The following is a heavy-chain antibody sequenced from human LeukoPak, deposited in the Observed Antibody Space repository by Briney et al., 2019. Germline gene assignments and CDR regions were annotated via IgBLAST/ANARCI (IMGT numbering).Heavy chain of an antibody. D-gene: IGHD2-15*01. Sequence: SQTLSLTCTVSGGSISSGDYYWSWIRQPPGKGLEWIGYIYYSGSTYYNPSLKSRVTISVDTSKNQFSLKLSSVTAADTAVYYCARDVGWVATLGYYYGMDVWGQGTTVTVSS. V-gene: IGHV4-30-4*01. CDR2: IYYSGST. CDR1: GGSISSGDYY. J-gene: IGHJ6*02. CDR3: ARDVGWVATLGYYYGMDV.